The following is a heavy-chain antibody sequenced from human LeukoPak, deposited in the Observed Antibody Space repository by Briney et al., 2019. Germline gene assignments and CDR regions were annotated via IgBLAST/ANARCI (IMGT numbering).Heavy chain of an antibody. CDR2: INPNSGGT. CDR3: ARAMYSGSYGAFDI. V-gene: IGHV1-2*02. CDR1: GYTFTGYF. Sequence: ASVKVSCKASGYTFTGYFMHWVRQAPGQGLEWMGWINPNSGGTNYAQKFQGRVTMTRDTSISTAYMELSRLRSDDTAVYYCARAMYSGSYGAFDIWGQGTMVTVSS. D-gene: IGHD1-26*01. J-gene: IGHJ3*02.